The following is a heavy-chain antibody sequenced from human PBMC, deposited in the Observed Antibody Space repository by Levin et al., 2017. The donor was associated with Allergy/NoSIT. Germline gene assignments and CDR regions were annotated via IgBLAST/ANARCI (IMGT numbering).Heavy chain of an antibody. V-gene: IGHV3-15*01. Sequence: PGGSLRLSCVASGFTFSNAWMSWVRQAPGKGLEWVGRITSKTNGGTVDYGAPVKGRFSISRDDSKNTLYLQMNSLKTEDTAVYYCTTAAGWLPQDWGQGTLVTVSS. CDR2: ITSKTNGGTV. J-gene: IGHJ4*02. CDR3: TTAAGWLPQD. D-gene: IGHD5-24*01. CDR1: GFTFSNAW.